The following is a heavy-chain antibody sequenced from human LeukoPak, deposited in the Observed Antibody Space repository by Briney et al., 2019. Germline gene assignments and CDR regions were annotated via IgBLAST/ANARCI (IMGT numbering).Heavy chain of an antibody. CDR2: IYHSGST. V-gene: IGHV4-30-2*01. D-gene: IGHD3-22*01. J-gene: IGHJ4*02. Sequence: SETLSLTCAVSGGSISSGGYSWSWIRQPPGKGLEWIGYIYHSGSTYYNPSLKSRVTISVDTSKNQFSLKLSSVTAADTAVYYCAREGDYYDSSGYFDYWGQGTLVTVSS. CDR3: AREGDYYDSSGYFDY. CDR1: GGSISSGGYS.